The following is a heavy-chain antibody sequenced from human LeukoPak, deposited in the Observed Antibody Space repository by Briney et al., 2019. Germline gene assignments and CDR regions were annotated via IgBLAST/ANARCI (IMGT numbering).Heavy chain of an antibody. CDR2: ISYDGSNK. V-gene: IGHV3-30-3*01. D-gene: IGHD2-2*01. CDR3: ARGYIVVVPAALDY. J-gene: IGHJ4*02. Sequence: GGSLRLSCAASGFTFSSYAMHWVRQAPGKGLEWVAVISYDGSNKYYADSVKGRFTISRDNSKNTLYLQMNSLRAEDTAVYYCARGYIVVVPAALDYWGQGTLVTVSS. CDR1: GFTFSSYA.